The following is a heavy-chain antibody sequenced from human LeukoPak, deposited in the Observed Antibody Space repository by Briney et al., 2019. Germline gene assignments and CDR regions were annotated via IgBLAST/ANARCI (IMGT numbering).Heavy chain of an antibody. CDR2: IYTSGST. CDR3: ARAPGVLWFGELLPAPVDY. CDR1: GGSISSGSYY. V-gene: IGHV4-61*02. J-gene: IGHJ4*02. D-gene: IGHD3-10*01. Sequence: PSETLSLTCTVSGGSISSGSYYWSWIRQPAGKGLEWIGRIYTSGSTNYNPSLKSRVTISVDTSKNQFSLKLSSVTAADTAVYYCARAPGVLWFGELLPAPVDYWGQGTLVTVSS.